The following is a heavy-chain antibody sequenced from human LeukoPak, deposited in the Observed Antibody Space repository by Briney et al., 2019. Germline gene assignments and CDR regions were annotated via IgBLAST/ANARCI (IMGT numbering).Heavy chain of an antibody. CDR3: AKDENYYDSSGYLF. CDR2: ISGSGGST. CDR1: GFTFSSYA. D-gene: IGHD3-22*01. Sequence: GGSLRLSCAASGFTFSSYAMSWVRQAPGKGLEWVSAISGSGGSTYYADSVKGRFTISRDNPKNTLYLQMNSLRAEDTAVYYCAKDENYYDSSGYLFWGQGTLVTVSS. V-gene: IGHV3-23*01. J-gene: IGHJ4*02.